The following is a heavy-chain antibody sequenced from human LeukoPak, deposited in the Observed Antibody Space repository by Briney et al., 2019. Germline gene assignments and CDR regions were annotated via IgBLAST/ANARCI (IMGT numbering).Heavy chain of an antibody. V-gene: IGHV1-18*01. J-gene: IGHJ4*02. CDR1: GYTFTSYD. CDR2: ISAYNGNT. D-gene: IGHD2-21*02. CDR3: AISLVVTALDY. Sequence: ASVKVSCKASGYTFTSYDINWVRQAPGQGLEWMGRISAYNGNTNYAQKLQGRVTMTTDTSTSTAYMELRSLRSDDTAVYYCAISLVVTALDYWGQGTLVTVSS.